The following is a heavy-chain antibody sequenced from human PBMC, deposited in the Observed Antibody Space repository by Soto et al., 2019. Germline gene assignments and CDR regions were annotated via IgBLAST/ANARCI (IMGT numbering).Heavy chain of an antibody. Sequence: QVQLVQSGAEVQKPGSSVKVSCKASGGTFSSYTISWVRQAPGQGLKWMGRIIPILGIANYAQKFQGRVTITADKSTSTAYMELSSLRSEDTAVYYCARDRSQDYIWDLDYWGQGTLVTVSS. CDR3: ARDRSQDYIWDLDY. CDR1: GGTFSSYT. CDR2: IIPILGIA. V-gene: IGHV1-69*08. J-gene: IGHJ4*02. D-gene: IGHD3-16*01.